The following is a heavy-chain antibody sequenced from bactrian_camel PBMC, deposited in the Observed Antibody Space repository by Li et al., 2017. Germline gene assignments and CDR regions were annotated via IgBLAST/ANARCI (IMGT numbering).Heavy chain of an antibody. J-gene: IGHJ6*01. Sequence: QLVESGGGLVQTGGSLRLSCAASGFTFSRHWMYWVRQTPGKGLEWVSTINSDGGITYYADSVKGRFTISQDNDKNTVYLQMNSLEPEDTATYYCAADRRRYGGRCRDRDFDYWGQGTQVTVS. CDR3: AADRRRYGGRCRDRDFDY. V-gene: IGHV3S25*01. CDR1: GFTFSRHW. CDR2: INSDGGIT. D-gene: IGHD6*01.